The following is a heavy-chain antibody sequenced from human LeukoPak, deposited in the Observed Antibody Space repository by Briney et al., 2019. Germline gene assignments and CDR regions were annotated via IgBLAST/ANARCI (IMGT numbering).Heavy chain of an antibody. CDR1: GGSISSYY. J-gene: IGHJ6*03. D-gene: IGHD3-10*01. CDR2: IYTSGST. V-gene: IGHV4-4*07. CDR3: AREVAYYYGSGSYSVPTHFYYYYMDV. Sequence: PSETLSLTCTVSGGSISSYYWSWLRQPAGKGPEWIGRIYTSGSTNYNPSPKSRVTMSIDTSKNQFSLKLSSVTAADTAVYYCAREVAYYYGSGSYSVPTHFYYYYMDVWGKGTTVTISS.